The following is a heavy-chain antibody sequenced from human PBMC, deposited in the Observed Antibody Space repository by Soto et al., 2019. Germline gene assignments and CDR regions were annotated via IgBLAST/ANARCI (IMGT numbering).Heavy chain of an antibody. J-gene: IGHJ4*02. Sequence: ASVKVSCKASGYTFTSYYMHWGRQAPGQGLEWMGIINPSGGSTSYAQKFQGRVTMTRDTSTSTVYMELSSLRSEDTAVYYCARNWDYSNYPAYYFDYWGQGTLVTVSS. CDR3: ARNWDYSNYPAYYFDY. CDR2: INPSGGST. CDR1: GYTFTSYY. D-gene: IGHD4-4*01. V-gene: IGHV1-46*01.